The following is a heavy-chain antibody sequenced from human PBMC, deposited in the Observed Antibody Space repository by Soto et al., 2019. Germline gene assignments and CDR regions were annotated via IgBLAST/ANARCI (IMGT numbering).Heavy chain of an antibody. V-gene: IGHV4-59*01. Sequence: SETLSLTCSVSGGSMNYYYWSWIRQPPGKGLEWIGYIYHSGTAEYNPSLKSRVTLSVDTSKSQFSLKMSSVTTADTAMYYCARFSTMGATEVGPTGMDVWGQGTTVTVSS. CDR2: IYHSGTA. CDR3: ARFSTMGATEVGPTGMDV. J-gene: IGHJ6*02. CDR1: GGSMNYYY. D-gene: IGHD1-26*01.